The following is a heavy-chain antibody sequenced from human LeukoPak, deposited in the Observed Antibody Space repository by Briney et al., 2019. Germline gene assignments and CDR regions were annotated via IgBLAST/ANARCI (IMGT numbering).Heavy chain of an antibody. V-gene: IGHV3-23*01. CDR2: ISVSGNT. CDR1: GFTLSSYA. D-gene: IGHD6-13*01. CDR3: ARESSSWYGAFDY. Sequence: GGSLRLSCAASGFTLSSYAMSWVRQGPGKGLEWVSAISVSGNTYHADSVKGRFTISRDSSKNTLYLQMNSLRAGDTAVYYCARESSSWYGAFDYWGQGTLVTVSS. J-gene: IGHJ4*02.